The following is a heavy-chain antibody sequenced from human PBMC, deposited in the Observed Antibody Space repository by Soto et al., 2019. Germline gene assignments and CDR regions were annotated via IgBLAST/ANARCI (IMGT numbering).Heavy chain of an antibody. CDR2: ISGSGGST. CDR1: GFTFSSYA. J-gene: IGHJ4*02. Sequence: GGSLRLSCAASGFTFSSYAMSWVRQAPGKGLEWVSAISGSGGSTYYADSVKGRFTISRDNSKKMVYLQMTSLGPEDTAVYYCAKGGGSARDFDYWGQGALVTVPS. D-gene: IGHD1-26*01. V-gene: IGHV3-23*01. CDR3: AKGGGSARDFDY.